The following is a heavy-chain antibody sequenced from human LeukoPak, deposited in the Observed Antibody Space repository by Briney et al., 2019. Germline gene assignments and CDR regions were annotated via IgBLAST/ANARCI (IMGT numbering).Heavy chain of an antibody. D-gene: IGHD3-10*01. CDR3: AKDPTTMVRGVYYFDY. CDR2: ISGSGGST. V-gene: IGHV3-23*01. CDR1: GFTFSSYG. J-gene: IGHJ4*02. Sequence: GGSLRLSCAASGFTFSSYGMSWVRQAPGKGLEWVSAISGSGGSTYYADSVKGRFTISRDNSKNTLYLQMNSLRAEDTAVYYCAKDPTTMVRGVYYFDYWGQGTLVTVSS.